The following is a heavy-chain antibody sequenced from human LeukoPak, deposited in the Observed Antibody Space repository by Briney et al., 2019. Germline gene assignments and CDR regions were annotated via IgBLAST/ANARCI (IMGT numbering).Heavy chain of an antibody. CDR1: GYTFTGYY. Sequence: GASVKVSCKASGYTFTGYYMHWVRQAPGQGLEWMGWINPNSGGTNYAQKFQGWVTMTRDTSISTAYMELSRLRSDDTAVYYCAREGPSTTAGFDYWGQGTLVTVSS. D-gene: IGHD1-1*01. CDR2: INPNSGGT. V-gene: IGHV1-2*04. J-gene: IGHJ4*02. CDR3: AREGPSTTAGFDY.